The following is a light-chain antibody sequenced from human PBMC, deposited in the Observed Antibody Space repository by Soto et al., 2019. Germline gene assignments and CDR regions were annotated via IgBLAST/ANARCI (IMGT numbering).Light chain of an antibody. Sequence: QSALTQPASVSGSPGQSITISCTGTSSDVGGHNYVSWYRHHPGKAPKLMIYEVSNRPSGVSNRFSGSKSDNTASLTISGLQAEDEADYYCSSYTSSSTGVFGGGTKVTVL. CDR3: SSYTSSSTGV. V-gene: IGLV2-14*01. CDR2: EVS. CDR1: SSDVGGHNY. J-gene: IGLJ3*02.